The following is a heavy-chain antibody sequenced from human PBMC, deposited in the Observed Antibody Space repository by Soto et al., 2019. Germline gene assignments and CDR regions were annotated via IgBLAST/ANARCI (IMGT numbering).Heavy chain of an antibody. D-gene: IGHD1-26*01. Sequence: PSETLSLTCTISGGSVSVYYWSWIRQSTGRGLEWIGHIYASGSPYYNPSLRSRVTISADTSKNQISLKLTSPTAADTAVYYCARGVGSSPPQYWGRGTLVTVSS. CDR1: GGSVSVYY. V-gene: IGHV4-59*02. CDR2: IYASGSP. J-gene: IGHJ4*02. CDR3: ARGVGSSPPQY.